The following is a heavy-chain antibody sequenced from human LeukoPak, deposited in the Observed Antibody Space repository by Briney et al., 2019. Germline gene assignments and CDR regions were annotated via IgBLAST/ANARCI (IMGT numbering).Heavy chain of an antibody. CDR3: AKGSPGYDILTGYFYSYFDL. CDR2: IIPIFGTA. V-gene: IGHV1-69*13. J-gene: IGHJ2*01. CDR1: GGTFSSYA. D-gene: IGHD3-9*01. Sequence: SVKVSCKASGGTFSSYAISWVRQAPGQGLEWMGGIIPIFGTANYAQKFQGRVTITADESTSTAYMELSSLRSEDTAVYYCAKGSPGYDILTGYFYSYFDLWGRGTLVTVSS.